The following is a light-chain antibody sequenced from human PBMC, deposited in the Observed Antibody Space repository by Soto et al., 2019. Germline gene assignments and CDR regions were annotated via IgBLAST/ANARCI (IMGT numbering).Light chain of an antibody. CDR3: CTYYTSLV. CDR2: DVS. Sequence: QSALTQPRSVSGSPGQSVTISCTGTSSDVGGYNYVSWYQQNPGKAPKLMIYDVSRRPSGVPDRFSGSKSGNTASLTISGLQAEDEADYYCCTYYTSLVFGTGTKLTVL. CDR1: SSDVGGYNY. J-gene: IGLJ1*01. V-gene: IGLV2-11*01.